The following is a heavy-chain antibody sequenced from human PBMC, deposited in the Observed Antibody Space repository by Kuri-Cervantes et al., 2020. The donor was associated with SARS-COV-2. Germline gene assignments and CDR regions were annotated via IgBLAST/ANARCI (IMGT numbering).Heavy chain of an antibody. V-gene: IGHV3-30-3*01. CDR1: GFNFEKYP. CDR2: ISYDGSNK. Sequence: GESLKISCVASGFNFEKYPMHWVRQAPGKGLEWVAVISYDGSNKYYADSVKGRFTISRDNSKNTLYLQMNSLRAEDTAVYYCAREDPGAGGALDWGQGTLVTVSS. D-gene: IGHD3-16*01. J-gene: IGHJ4*02. CDR3: AREDPGAGGALD.